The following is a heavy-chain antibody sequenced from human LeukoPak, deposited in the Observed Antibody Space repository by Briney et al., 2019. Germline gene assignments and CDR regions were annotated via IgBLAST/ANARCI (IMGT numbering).Heavy chain of an antibody. Sequence: PSETLSLTCTVSGGSISTYYWSCIRQPPGKGLEWIGYISYTGSTNYNPSLKSRVTISVDTSKNQFSLKLSSVTAADTAVYYCARRHSSSWYFDYWGQGTLVTVSS. J-gene: IGHJ4*02. CDR2: ISYTGST. CDR1: GGSISTYY. D-gene: IGHD6-13*01. CDR3: ARRHSSSWYFDY. V-gene: IGHV4-59*08.